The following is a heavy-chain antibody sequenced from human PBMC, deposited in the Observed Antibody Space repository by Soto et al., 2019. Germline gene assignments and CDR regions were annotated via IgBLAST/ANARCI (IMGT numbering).Heavy chain of an antibody. D-gene: IGHD3-3*02. V-gene: IGHV4-30-2*01. J-gene: IGHJ4*02. CDR2: IYHSGST. CDR3: ARERLQFWGGYPAPGLVDY. Sequence: PSETLSLTCAVSGGSISSGGYSWSWIRQPPGKGLEWIGYIYHSGSTYYNPSLKSRVTISVDRSKNQFSLKLSPVTAAATAVYYRARERLQFWGGYPAPGLVDYWGQGTLVTVSS. CDR1: GGSISSGGYS.